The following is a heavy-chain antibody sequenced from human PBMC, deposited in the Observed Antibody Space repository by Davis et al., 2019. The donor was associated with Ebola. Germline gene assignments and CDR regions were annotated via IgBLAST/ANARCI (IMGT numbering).Heavy chain of an antibody. CDR1: GGSISSSSYY. Sequence: PGGSLRLSCTVSGGSISSSSYYWGWIRQPPGKGLEWVATIKKDGIQKYYVDSVKGRFIISRDNAKNSLYLQMNSLRDEDTAVYYCARVVSGYWGQGLLVTVSS. J-gene: IGHJ4*02. CDR3: ARVVSGY. CDR2: IKKDGIQK. D-gene: IGHD6-19*01. V-gene: IGHV3-7*03.